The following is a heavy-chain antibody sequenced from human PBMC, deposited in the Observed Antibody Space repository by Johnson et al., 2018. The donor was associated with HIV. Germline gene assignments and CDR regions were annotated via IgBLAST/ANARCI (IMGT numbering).Heavy chain of an antibody. Sequence: QVQLVESGGGVVQPGRSLRLSCAASGFTFSTYGMHWVRQAPGKGLEWVAVMWYDGSNKYYADSVKGRFTISRDNAKNSLYLQMNSLRAEDTALYYCARGADPGIAAALVWGQGTMVTVSS. D-gene: IGHD6-13*01. J-gene: IGHJ3*01. CDR1: GFTFSTYG. V-gene: IGHV3-33*08. CDR3: ARGADPGIAAALV. CDR2: MWYDGSNK.